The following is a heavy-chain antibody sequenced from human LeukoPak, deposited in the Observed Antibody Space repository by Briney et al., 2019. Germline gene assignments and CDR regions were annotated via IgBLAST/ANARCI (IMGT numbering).Heavy chain of an antibody. D-gene: IGHD6-19*01. CDR1: GFTFTTYS. Sequence: GASVKVSCKTSGFTFTTYSMHWVRQAPGERLEWMGWINAANGNTQYSQKFQGRVTITRDTSASTAYMELSSLRSEDTAVYNCVRGAPIRVAVAATFDPWGQGTLVTVPS. CDR2: INAANGNT. CDR3: VRGAPIRVAVAATFDP. V-gene: IGHV1-3*01. J-gene: IGHJ5*02.